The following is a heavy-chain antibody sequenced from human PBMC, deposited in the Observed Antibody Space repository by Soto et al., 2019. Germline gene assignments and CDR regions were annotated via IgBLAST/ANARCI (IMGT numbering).Heavy chain of an antibody. CDR3: ARAVLPATAPFDY. V-gene: IGHV4-59*01. J-gene: IGHJ4*02. D-gene: IGHD2-2*01. Sequence: PSETLSLTCTVSGVSISSDYWSWIRQPPGKGLEWIGYIYYSGSTNYNPSLQSRVTISVDTSKNQFSLKLSSVTAADTAVYYCARAVLPATAPFDYWGQGTLVTVSS. CDR2: IYYSGST. CDR1: GVSISSDY.